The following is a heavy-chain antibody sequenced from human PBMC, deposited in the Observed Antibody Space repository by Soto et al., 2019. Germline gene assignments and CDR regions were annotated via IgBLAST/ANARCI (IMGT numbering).Heavy chain of an antibody. CDR2: IHGDGGGT. CDR1: GFTFSNYA. CDR3: AKDSISRNGIGDPFDI. D-gene: IGHD3-3*02. J-gene: IGHJ3*02. V-gene: IGHV3-23*01. Sequence: EAQLLESGGTLVQPGGSLRLSCAASGFTFSNYAMSWVRQAPGRGLEWVSSIHGDGGGTYYADSVKGRFTVSRDNSKNTLYLHMDSLRADDTAVYYCAKDSISRNGIGDPFDIWGQGTMVTGSS.